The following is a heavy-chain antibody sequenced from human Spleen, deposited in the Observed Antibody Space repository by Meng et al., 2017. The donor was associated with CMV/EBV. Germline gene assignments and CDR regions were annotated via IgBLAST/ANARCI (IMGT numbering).Heavy chain of an antibody. Sequence: ASVKVSCKASGYTFTGYYMHWVRQASGQGLEWMGWINPNSGGTNYAQKFQGRVTMTRDTSISTAYMELSRLKSDDTAVFFCARLFHTSLGTNYYYGMDVWGQGTTVTVSS. J-gene: IGHJ6*02. CDR1: GYTFTGYY. D-gene: IGHD3-10*01. CDR2: INPNSGGT. V-gene: IGHV1-2*02. CDR3: ARLFHTSLGTNYYYGMDV.